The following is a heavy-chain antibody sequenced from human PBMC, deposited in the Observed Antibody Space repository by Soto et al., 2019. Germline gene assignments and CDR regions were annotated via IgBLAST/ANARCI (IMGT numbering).Heavy chain of an antibody. CDR1: RNSFVTYA. J-gene: IGHJ4*02. V-gene: IGHV1-3*01. D-gene: IGHD3-10*01. CDR2: INVGSGNT. Sequence: VKVSCKSSRNSFVTYAIHWVRQAPGQRLQWMGWINVGSGNTKYAQDFQGRVTFTRDTAATTTFMELSSLRSEDAAVYYCARVPPWGDSGSFYIQHYDSWGQGTLVTVPQ. CDR3: ARVPPWGDSGSFYIQHYDS.